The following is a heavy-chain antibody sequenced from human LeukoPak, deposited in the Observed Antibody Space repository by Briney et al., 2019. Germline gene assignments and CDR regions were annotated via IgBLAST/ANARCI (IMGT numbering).Heavy chain of an antibody. Sequence: GRSLRLSCAASGFTFSSYAMHWVRQAPGKGLEWVAVISYDGSNKYYADSVKGRFTISRDNSKNTLYLQMNSLRAEDTAVYYCARDQNPHYYDSSGYAIDYWGQGTLVTVSS. CDR2: ISYDGSNK. D-gene: IGHD3-22*01. J-gene: IGHJ4*02. CDR3: ARDQNPHYYDSSGYAIDY. CDR1: GFTFSSYA. V-gene: IGHV3-30-3*01.